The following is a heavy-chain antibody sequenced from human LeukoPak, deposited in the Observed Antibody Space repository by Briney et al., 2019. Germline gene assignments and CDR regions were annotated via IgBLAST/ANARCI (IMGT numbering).Heavy chain of an antibody. CDR2: ISSSSYI. J-gene: IGHJ4*02. D-gene: IGHD3-3*01. CDR1: GFTFSSYS. CDR3: AKDRRFLEWLPASLDY. Sequence: PGGSLRLSCAASGFTFSSYSMNWVRQAPGKGLEWVSSISSSSYIYYADSVKGRFTISRDNAKNSLYLQMNSLRAEDTAVYYCAKDRRFLEWLPASLDYWGQGTLVTVSS. V-gene: IGHV3-21*01.